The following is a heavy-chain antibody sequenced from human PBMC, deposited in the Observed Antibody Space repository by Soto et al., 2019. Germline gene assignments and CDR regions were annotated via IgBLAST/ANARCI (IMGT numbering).Heavy chain of an antibody. Sequence: QLQLQESGPGLVKPSETLSLTCTVSGGSISSSSYYWGWIRQPPGKGLEWIGSIYYSGSTYYNPSLQSWINVAVETAKDHISLKLRSVTAADTALYLCARLVNGGSWADYWGQGTLVTVSS. CDR3: ARLVNGGSWADY. D-gene: IGHD2-15*01. V-gene: IGHV4-39*02. CDR1: GGSISSSSYY. CDR2: IYYSGST. J-gene: IGHJ4*02.